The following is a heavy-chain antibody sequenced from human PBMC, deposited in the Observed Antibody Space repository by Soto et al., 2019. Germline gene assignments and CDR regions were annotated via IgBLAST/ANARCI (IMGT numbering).Heavy chain of an antibody. J-gene: IGHJ4*02. D-gene: IGHD4-17*01. CDR2: VYYTGNT. CDR1: GGSISSGGYY. Sequence: QVQLQETGPGLVKPSQTLSLTCTVSGGSISSGGYYWTWIRHHPEKGLEWIGYVYYTGNTYYNPYLKSRVTMSVDRSKNQFSLKLSSVTAADTAVYYCARDYGGYFDYWGQGTLVPVSS. CDR3: ARDYGGYFDY. V-gene: IGHV4-31*03.